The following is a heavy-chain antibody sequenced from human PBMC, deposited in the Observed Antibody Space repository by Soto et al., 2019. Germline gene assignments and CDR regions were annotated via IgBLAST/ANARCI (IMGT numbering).Heavy chain of an antibody. CDR3: TRRDGDGELDY. V-gene: IGHV3-73*01. J-gene: IGHJ4*02. Sequence: PGGSLRLSCAASGFTFSGSAMHWVRQASGKGLEWVGRIRSKANSYATAYAASVKGRFTISRDDSKNTAYLQMNSLKTEDTAVYYCTRRDGDGELDYWGQGTLVTVSS. D-gene: IGHD4-17*01. CDR1: GFTFSGSA. CDR2: IRSKANSYAT.